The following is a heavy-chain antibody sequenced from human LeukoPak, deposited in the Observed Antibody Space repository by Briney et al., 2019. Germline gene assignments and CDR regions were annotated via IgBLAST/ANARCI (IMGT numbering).Heavy chain of an antibody. CDR1: GFTFSAFP. D-gene: IGHD2-2*01. V-gene: IGHV3-21*01. J-gene: IGHJ4*02. CDR2: VNGDSSYI. Sequence: GGSLRLSCAASGFTFSAFPLEWVRQAPGKGLEWVSSVNGDSSYIYYADPVKGRFTIARDNAGNSLHLQMNSLRAEDTAVYYCARLRCDVTSCFGKYYFDHWGQGTLVTVSS. CDR3: ARLRCDVTSCFGKYYFDH.